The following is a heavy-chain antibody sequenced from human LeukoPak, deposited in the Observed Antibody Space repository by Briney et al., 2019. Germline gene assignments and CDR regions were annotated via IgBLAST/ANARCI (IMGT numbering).Heavy chain of an antibody. D-gene: IGHD1-1*01. V-gene: IGHV3-7*03. CDR2: LNLDGSDK. Sequence: GSLRLSCVVSGFTFSESWMSWVRQAPGKGLGWVASLNLDGSDKYYVDSVKGRFTISRDNAKNSLYLQMDSLRVEDTAVYYCAKGKRYPDYWGQGTLVTVSS. CDR3: AKGKRYPDY. CDR1: GFTFSESW. J-gene: IGHJ4*02.